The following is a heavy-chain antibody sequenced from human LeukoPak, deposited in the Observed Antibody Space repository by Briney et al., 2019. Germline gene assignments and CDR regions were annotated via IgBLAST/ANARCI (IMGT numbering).Heavy chain of an antibody. Sequence: KPSETLSLTCSFSGDSVSSHTCACGWIRQPPGKGLEWIASINYSGSTYYTPSLKSRVTISVDTSEHRFSRKLGSVTAADTAVYHCARHVLYGPGKYHGHYWRQGTLVTVSS. V-gene: IGHV4-39*01. J-gene: IGHJ4*02. D-gene: IGHD3-10*01. CDR3: ARHVLYGPGKYHGHY. CDR2: INYSGST. CDR1: GDSVSSHTCA.